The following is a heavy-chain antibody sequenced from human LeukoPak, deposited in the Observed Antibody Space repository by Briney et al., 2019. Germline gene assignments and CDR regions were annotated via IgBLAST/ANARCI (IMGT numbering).Heavy chain of an antibody. CDR3: AREAERGTYYFDY. CDR2: ISGSGGST. J-gene: IGHJ4*02. Sequence: GGSLRLSCAASGFTFSSYSMNWVRQAPGKGLEWVSAISGSGGSTYYADSVKGRFTISRDNSKNTLYLQMNSLRAEDTAVYYCAREAERGTYYFDYWGQGTLVTVSS. CDR1: GFTFSSYS. D-gene: IGHD3-16*01. V-gene: IGHV3-23*01.